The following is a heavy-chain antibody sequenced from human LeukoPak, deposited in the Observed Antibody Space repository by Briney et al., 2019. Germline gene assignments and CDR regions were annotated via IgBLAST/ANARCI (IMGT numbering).Heavy chain of an antibody. CDR1: GFTFSSYE. V-gene: IGHV3-48*03. CDR3: ARFPGAFDI. Sequence: GGSLRLSCAASGFTFSSYEMNWVRQAPGKGLEWVSYISSSGSTIYYADSVKGRFTIPRDNAKNSLYLQMNSLRAEDTAIYYCARFPGAFDIWGQGTMVTVSS. J-gene: IGHJ3*02. CDR2: ISSSGSTI.